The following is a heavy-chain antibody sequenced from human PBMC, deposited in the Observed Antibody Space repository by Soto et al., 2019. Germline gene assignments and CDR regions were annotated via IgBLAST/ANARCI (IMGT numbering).Heavy chain of an antibody. CDR3: AKGLRKEYYYGMDV. CDR1: GFTFSGYA. J-gene: IGHJ6*02. D-gene: IGHD5-12*01. V-gene: IGHV3-23*01. CDR2: ISGSGGST. Sequence: GGSLRLSCAASGFTFSGYAMSWVRQAPGKGLEWVSAISGSGGSTYYADSVKGRFTISRDNSKNTLYLQMNSLRAEDTAVYYCAKGLRKEYYYGMDVWGQGTTVTVSS.